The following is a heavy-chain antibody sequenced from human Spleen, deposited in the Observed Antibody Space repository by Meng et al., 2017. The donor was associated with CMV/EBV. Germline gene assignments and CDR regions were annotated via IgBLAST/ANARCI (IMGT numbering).Heavy chain of an antibody. D-gene: IGHD6-6*01. J-gene: IGHJ4*02. CDR2: ISWNSGTI. CDR1: GITFDDYA. Sequence: GGSLRLSCAASGITFDDYAMHWVRQAPGKGLEWVSGISWNSGTIYYADSVKGRFTISRDNAKNSLYLQMNSLRAEDTAFYYCAKDSSSTPPYYFDYWGQGTLVTVSS. CDR3: AKDSSSTPPYYFDY. V-gene: IGHV3-9*01.